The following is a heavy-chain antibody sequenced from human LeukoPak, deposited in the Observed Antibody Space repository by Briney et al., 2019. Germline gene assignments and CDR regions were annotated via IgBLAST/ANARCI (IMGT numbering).Heavy chain of an antibody. CDR1: GGSISSGSYY. CDR3: AGFWSGYYGFDY. Sequence: SQTLSLTCTVSGGSISSGSYYWSWIRQPAGKGLEWIGRIYTSGSTNYNPSLKSRVTISVDTSKIQFSLKLSSVTAADTAVYYCAGFWSGYYGFDYWGQGTLVTVSS. CDR2: IYTSGST. V-gene: IGHV4-61*02. J-gene: IGHJ4*02. D-gene: IGHD3-3*01.